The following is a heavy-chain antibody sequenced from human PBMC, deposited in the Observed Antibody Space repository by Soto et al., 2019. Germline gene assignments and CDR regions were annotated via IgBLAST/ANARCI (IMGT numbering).Heavy chain of an antibody. V-gene: IGHV3-23*04. J-gene: IGHJ4*02. CDR1: GFTFSNND. D-gene: IGHD7-27*01. CDR3: AKNPNWGSGY. CDR2: INGGGSST. Sequence: VQLVQSGAEVKKPGSSVKVSCKASGFTFSNNDMSWVRQAPGKGLEWVSSINGGGSSTSYAETVRGRFTISRDNSKNTLFLQMNSLRAEDTAIYYCAKNPNWGSGYWGQGTLVTVSS.